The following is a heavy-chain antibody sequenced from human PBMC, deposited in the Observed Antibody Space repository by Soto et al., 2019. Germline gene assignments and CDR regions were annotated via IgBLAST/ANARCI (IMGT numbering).Heavy chain of an antibody. CDR3: ARSCSGGGCYRQIDY. CDR1: GFTFTSHS. Sequence: GGSLRLSCAASGFTFTSHSMNWVRQVPGRGLEWISYITSGSTTIYYGDSVKGRFTISRDNAKNSVYLQMSSLRDEDTAVYYCARSCSGGGCYRQIDYWGQGTLVTVSS. CDR2: ITSGSTTI. V-gene: IGHV3-48*02. J-gene: IGHJ4*02. D-gene: IGHD2-15*01.